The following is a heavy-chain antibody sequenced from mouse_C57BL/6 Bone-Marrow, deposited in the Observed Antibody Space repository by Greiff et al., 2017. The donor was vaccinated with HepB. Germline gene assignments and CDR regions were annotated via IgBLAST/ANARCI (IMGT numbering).Heavy chain of an antibody. V-gene: IGHV5-6*02. CDR3: ANYYGSSHGAY. J-gene: IGHJ3*01. CDR2: ISSGGSYT. CDR1: GFTFSSYG. Sequence: DVMLVESGGDLVKPGGSLKLSCAASGFTFSSYGMSWVRQTPDKRLEWVATISSGGSYTYYPDSVKGRFTIPRDNAKNTLYLQMSSLKSEDTAMYYCANYYGSSHGAYWGQGTLVTVSA. D-gene: IGHD1-1*01.